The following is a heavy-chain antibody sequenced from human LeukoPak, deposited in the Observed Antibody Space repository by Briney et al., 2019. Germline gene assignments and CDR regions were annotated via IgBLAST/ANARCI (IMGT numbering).Heavy chain of an antibody. CDR2: ISNDGSKK. CDR1: GFTFSSYA. J-gene: IGHJ4*02. D-gene: IGHD2-2*01. Sequence: GGSLRLSCAASGFTFSSYAMHWVRQAPGKGLEWVAVISNDGSKKYYGDPVKGRSTISRDNSKNTLYLQMNSLRAEDTAVYYCAKYSSGGYCSSTSCHFDYWGQGTLVTVSS. V-gene: IGHV3-30*04. CDR3: AKYSSGGYCSSTSCHFDY.